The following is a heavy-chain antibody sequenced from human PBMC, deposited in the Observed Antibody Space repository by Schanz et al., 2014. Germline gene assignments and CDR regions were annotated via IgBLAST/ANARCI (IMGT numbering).Heavy chain of an antibody. D-gene: IGHD6-19*01. CDR3: VKTDAGWRFDY. V-gene: IGHV3-23*04. Sequence: DVQLVESGGGLVQSGGSLRLSCATSGFTFTTFAMTWVRQAPGKGLEWVSGISDRGDGTNYGDSVRGRFTISRDNSRNTVYLQMNNVGVDDTATYYCVKTDAGWRFDYWGQGTLVIVSS. J-gene: IGHJ4*02. CDR1: GFTFTTFA. CDR2: ISDRGDGT.